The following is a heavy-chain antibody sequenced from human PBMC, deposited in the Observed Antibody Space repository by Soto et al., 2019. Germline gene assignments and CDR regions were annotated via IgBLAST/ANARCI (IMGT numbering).Heavy chain of an antibody. CDR3: ARESGGATATLDYYYFYMDV. J-gene: IGHJ6*03. CDR1: GDSFNDYY. V-gene: IGHV1-2*04. Sequence: QVQLVQSGAEVRKPGASVTVSCRSSGDSFNDYYIHWVRQAPGQGFEWMGWINPNGGVTKYAQKFKGWVSMTRDTSIRTVYMQLSRFRSDDTAVYYCARESGGATATLDYYYFYMDVWGTGTTVTVSS. CDR2: INPNGGVT. D-gene: IGHD5-12*01.